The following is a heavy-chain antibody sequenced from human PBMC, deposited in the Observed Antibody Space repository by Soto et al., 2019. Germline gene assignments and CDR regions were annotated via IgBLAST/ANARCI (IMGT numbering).Heavy chain of an antibody. CDR3: ARRTSGWYLDY. CDR2: ISGSGGST. J-gene: IGHJ4*02. CDR1: GFTFSSYA. Sequence: EVQLLESGGGLVQPGGSLRLSCAASGFTFSSYAMSWVRQAPGKGLEWVSVISGSGGSTYYADSVKGRFTTSRDNSKNTLYLQMNSLRAEDTAVYYCARRTSGWYLDYWGQGTLVTVSS. D-gene: IGHD6-19*01. V-gene: IGHV3-23*01.